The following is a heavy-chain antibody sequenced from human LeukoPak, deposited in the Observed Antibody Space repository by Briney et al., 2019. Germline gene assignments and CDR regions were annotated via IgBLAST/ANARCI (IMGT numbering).Heavy chain of an antibody. Sequence: SQTLSLTCTVSGGSISSGSSYWSWIRQPAGKGLEWIGRIYTSGSTNYNPSLKSRVTISVDTSKNQFSLNLSSVTAADTAVYYCASGTVTHDFDYWGQGTLVTVSS. D-gene: IGHD4-11*01. CDR1: GGSISSGSSY. V-gene: IGHV4-61*02. CDR3: ASGTVTHDFDY. CDR2: IYTSGST. J-gene: IGHJ4*02.